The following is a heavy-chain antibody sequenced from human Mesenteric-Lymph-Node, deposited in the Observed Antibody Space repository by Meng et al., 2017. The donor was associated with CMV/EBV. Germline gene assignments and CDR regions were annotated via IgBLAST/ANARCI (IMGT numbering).Heavy chain of an antibody. D-gene: IGHD3-9*01. Sequence: QLNQWGSVLFKPSETLSVPCAGYGGSFSGYYWNWIRQSPEKGLEWIGEINHSGSTTYNPSFTSRIIISVDTSTNQISLNMSSVTAADTAVYYCARGSSYDILTGYIDYWGQGALVTVSS. CDR1: GGSFSGYY. CDR3: ARGSSYDILTGYIDY. J-gene: IGHJ4*02. CDR2: INHSGST. V-gene: IGHV4-34*01.